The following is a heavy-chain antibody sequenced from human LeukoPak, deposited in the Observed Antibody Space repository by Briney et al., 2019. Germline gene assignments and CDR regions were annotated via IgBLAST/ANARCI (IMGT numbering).Heavy chain of an antibody. CDR2: IYYSGST. CDR3: ASTDNTAMAHYFDY. CDR1: GGSISSYY. J-gene: IGHJ4*02. D-gene: IGHD5-18*01. V-gene: IGHV4-59*01. Sequence: SETLSLTCTVSGGSISSYYWSWIRQPPGKGLEWIGYIYYSGSTNYNPSLKSRVTISVDTSKNQFSLKLSSVTAADTAVYYCASTDNTAMAHYFDYWGQGTLVTVSS.